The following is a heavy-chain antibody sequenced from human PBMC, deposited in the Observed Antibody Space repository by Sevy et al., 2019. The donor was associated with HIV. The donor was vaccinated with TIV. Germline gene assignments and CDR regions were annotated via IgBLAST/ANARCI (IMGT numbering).Heavy chain of an antibody. V-gene: IGHV4-39*01. J-gene: IGHJ4*02. Sequence: SETLSLTCTVSGVSMSSSSYDWGWVRQPPGTGLEWIGTMYHSGRSYYNPSLKSRVTIYVDTSKNQFSLKLSSVTAAETAVYYCARQGGIVDRAFDYWGQGTLVTVSS. CDR1: GVSMSSSSYD. CDR2: MYHSGRS. D-gene: IGHD2-21*01. CDR3: ARQGGIVDRAFDY.